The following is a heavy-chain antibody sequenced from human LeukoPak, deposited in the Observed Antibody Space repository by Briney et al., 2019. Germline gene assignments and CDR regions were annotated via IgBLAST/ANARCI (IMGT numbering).Heavy chain of an antibody. CDR3: ARTYYYDSSGYANFDY. CDR1: GGSISSSGYF. CDR2: IYYSGST. V-gene: IGHV4-39*07. D-gene: IGHD3-22*01. Sequence: PSETLSLTCTVCGGSISSSGYFWGWLRPPPGKGLEWIETIYYSGSTFYNPSLKSRVTLSVDTSKNQFSLKLSSVTAADTAVYYCARTYYYDSSGYANFDYWGQGTLVTVSS. J-gene: IGHJ4*02.